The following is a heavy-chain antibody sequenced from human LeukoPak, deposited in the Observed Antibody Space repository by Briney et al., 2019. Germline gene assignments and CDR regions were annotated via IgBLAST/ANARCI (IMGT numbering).Heavy chain of an antibody. CDR1: GYTFTSYG. V-gene: IGHV1-18*01. CDR2: ISAYNGNT. D-gene: IGHD3-9*01. Sequence: ASVKVSCKASGYTFTSYGISWVRQAPGQGLEWMGWISAYNGNTNYAQKLQGRVTMTTDTSTSTAYMELRSLRSDDTAVYYCAREGLRYFDWSFDDAFDIWGQGTMVTVSS. CDR3: AREGLRYFDWSFDDAFDI. J-gene: IGHJ3*02.